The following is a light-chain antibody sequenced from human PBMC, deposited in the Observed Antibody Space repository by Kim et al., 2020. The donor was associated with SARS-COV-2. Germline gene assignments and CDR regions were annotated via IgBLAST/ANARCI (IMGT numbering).Light chain of an antibody. V-gene: IGKV3-20*01. CDR2: AAS. J-gene: IGKJ1*01. CDR3: QQYVSSPPT. Sequence: EIVLTQSPGTLSLSPGERATLSCRASQSVSSTYLAWYQQKPGQAPRLLMYAASSRASGIPDRFSGSGSGTDFTLTISGLEPEDLAVYYCQQYVSSPPTFGQGTKVEIK. CDR1: QSVSSTY.